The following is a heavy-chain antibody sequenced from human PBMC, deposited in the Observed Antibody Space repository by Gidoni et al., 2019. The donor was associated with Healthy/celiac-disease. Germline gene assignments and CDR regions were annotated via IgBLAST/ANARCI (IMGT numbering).Heavy chain of an antibody. Sequence: QVQLVESGGGVVQPGRSLRLCCASSAFTFRSYAMHWVRQAPGKGLEWVAVISYDGSNKYYAASVKGRFTISRDNSKNTLYLQMNSLRAEDTAVYYCARDSIAAAARPFDYWGQGTLVTVSS. CDR1: AFTFRSYA. D-gene: IGHD6-13*01. CDR3: ARDSIAAAARPFDY. J-gene: IGHJ4*02. CDR2: ISYDGSNK. V-gene: IGHV3-30-3*01.